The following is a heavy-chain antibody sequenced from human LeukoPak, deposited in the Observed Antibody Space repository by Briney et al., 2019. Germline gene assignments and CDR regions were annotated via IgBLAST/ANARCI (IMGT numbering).Heavy chain of an antibody. V-gene: IGHV3-74*01. Sequence: GGSLRLSCAASGFTFSSYWMHWVRQAPGKGLVWVSRINSDGSSTSYADSVKGRFTISRDNAKNTLYVQMNSLRAEDTAVYYCARRGAVTNASDIWGQGTMVTVSS. CDR2: INSDGSST. CDR3: ARRGAVTNASDI. J-gene: IGHJ3*02. D-gene: IGHD4-17*01. CDR1: GFTFSSYW.